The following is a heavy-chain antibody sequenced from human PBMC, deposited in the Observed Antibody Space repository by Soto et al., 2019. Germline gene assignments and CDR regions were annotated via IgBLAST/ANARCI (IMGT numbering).Heavy chain of an antibody. D-gene: IGHD3-16*02. Sequence: QVQLVESGGGVVQPGRSLRLSCAASGFTFSSYGMHWVRQAPGKGLEWVAVIWYDGSNKYYADSVKGRFTISRDNSKNTLYLQMTSLRAEDTAVYYCARDPASRLGELSFDYWGQGTLVTVSS. CDR2: IWYDGSNK. CDR3: ARDPASRLGELSFDY. V-gene: IGHV3-33*01. CDR1: GFTFSSYG. J-gene: IGHJ4*02.